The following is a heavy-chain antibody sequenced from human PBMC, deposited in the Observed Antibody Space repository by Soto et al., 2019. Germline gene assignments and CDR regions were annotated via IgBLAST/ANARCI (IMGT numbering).Heavy chain of an antibody. J-gene: IGHJ6*03. CDR1: GGSFSGYY. CDR2: INHSGST. V-gene: IGHV4-34*01. Sequence: ASETLSLTCAVYGGSFSGYYWSWIRQPPGKGLEWIGEINHSGSTNYNPSLKSRVTISVDTSKDQFSLKLSSVTAADTAVYYCARMPPRSSWYNLANYYYYYMDVWGKGTTVT. CDR3: ARMPPRSSWYNLANYYYYYMDV. D-gene: IGHD6-13*01.